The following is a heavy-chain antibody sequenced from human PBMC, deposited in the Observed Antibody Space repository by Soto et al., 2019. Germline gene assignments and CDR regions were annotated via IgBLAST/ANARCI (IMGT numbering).Heavy chain of an antibody. Sequence: ASVKVSCKASGYTFTNYGISWVRQAPGQGPEWVGWISTYNGNTNYAQKLQDRLTLTSDTSTRTAYMELRRLRSDDTAVYYCARGRASGSYYLLDYWGQGTLVTVSS. D-gene: IGHD3-10*01. J-gene: IGHJ4*02. CDR2: ISTYNGNT. CDR3: ARGRASGSYYLLDY. CDR1: GYTFTNYG. V-gene: IGHV1-18*01.